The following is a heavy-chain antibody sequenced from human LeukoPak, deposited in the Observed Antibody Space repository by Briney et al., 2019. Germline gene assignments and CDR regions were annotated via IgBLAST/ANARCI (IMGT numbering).Heavy chain of an antibody. Sequence: GGSLRLSCSVSGFTFSTYVMHWVRQAPGKGLEYVSAISSNGDNTYYADSVKCRFAISRDNSKNALYLQMSSLRADDTAVYYCVRGTGYWGQGTLVTVSS. CDR3: VRGTGY. J-gene: IGHJ4*02. CDR1: GFTFSTYV. V-gene: IGHV3-64D*06. CDR2: ISSNGDNT.